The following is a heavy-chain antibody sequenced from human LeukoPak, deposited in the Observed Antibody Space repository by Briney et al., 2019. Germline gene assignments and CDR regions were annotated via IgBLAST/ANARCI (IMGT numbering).Heavy chain of an antibody. CDR2: ISYDGSNK. J-gene: IGHJ4*02. V-gene: IGHV3-30*04. CDR1: GFTFSSYA. D-gene: IGHD6-13*01. Sequence: GGSLRLSCAASGFTFSSYAMHWVRQAPGKGLEWVAVISYDGSNKYYADSVKGRFTISRDNSKNALYLQMNSLRAEDTAVYYCARGGGSSWPGYGYWGQGTLVTVSS. CDR3: ARGGGSSWPGYGY.